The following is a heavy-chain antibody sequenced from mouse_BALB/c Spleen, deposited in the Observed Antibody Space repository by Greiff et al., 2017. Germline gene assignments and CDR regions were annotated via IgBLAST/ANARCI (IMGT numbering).Heavy chain of an antibody. D-gene: IGHD1-2*01. CDR2: IDPENGDT. CDR3: NGILITTATGND. V-gene: IGHV14-4*02. J-gene: IGHJ2*01. Sequence: EVQLQQSGAELVRSGASVKLSCTASGFNIKDYYMHWVKQRPEQGLEWIGWIDPENGDTEYAPKFQGKATMTADTASNTAYLQLSSLTSEDTAVYYCNGILITTATGNDWGQGTTLTVSS. CDR1: GFNIKDYY.